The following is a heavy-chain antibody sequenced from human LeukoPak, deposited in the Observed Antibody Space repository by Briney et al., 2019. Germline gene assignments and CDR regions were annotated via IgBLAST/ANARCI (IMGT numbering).Heavy chain of an antibody. Sequence: GGSLRLSCEVSGFPFKSYGMHWVRQNPGKGLEWLALIWFDGTNKFYADSVKGRFTISRDNSKDTLYLQMSSLRAEDTAVYYCATDAGHWFDPWGQGTLVTVSS. V-gene: IGHV3-33*03. CDR2: IWFDGTNK. CDR1: GFPFKSYG. J-gene: IGHJ5*02. CDR3: ATDAGHWFDP.